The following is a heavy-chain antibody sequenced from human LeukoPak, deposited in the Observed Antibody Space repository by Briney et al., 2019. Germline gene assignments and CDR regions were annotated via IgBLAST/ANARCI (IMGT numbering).Heavy chain of an antibody. CDR3: ARGPSQLWKSYYYYGMDV. J-gene: IGHJ6*02. CDR2: INHSGST. Sequence: SETLSLTCAVYGGSFSGYYWGWIRQPPGKGLEWIGEINHSGSTNYNPSLKSRVTISVDTSKNQFSLKLSSVTAADTAVYYCARGPSQLWKSYYYYGMDVWGQGTTVTVSS. CDR1: GGSFSGYY. V-gene: IGHV4-34*01. D-gene: IGHD5-18*01.